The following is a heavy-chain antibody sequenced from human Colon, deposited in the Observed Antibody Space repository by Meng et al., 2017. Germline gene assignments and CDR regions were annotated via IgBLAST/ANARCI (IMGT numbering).Heavy chain of an antibody. CDR1: GDSVSSNTAA. V-gene: IGHV6-1*01. J-gene: IGHJ4*02. D-gene: IGHD5-18*01. CDR2: TYYRSKWYN. Sequence: QVQLQQSGPGLVKPSQTLSLTRVLSGDSVSSNTAAWNWIRQSPSRGLEWLGRTYYRSKWYNEYAVSVKSRMTFNADTSKNQVSLQVNSVTPEDTAVYYCARDHGYSYGLPLDYWGQGILVTVSS. CDR3: ARDHGYSYGLPLDY.